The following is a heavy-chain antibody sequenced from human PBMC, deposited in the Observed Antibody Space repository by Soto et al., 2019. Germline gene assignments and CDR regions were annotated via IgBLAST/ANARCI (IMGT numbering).Heavy chain of an antibody. V-gene: IGHV3-21*01. CDR3: ARDRLGGKKNVGGRY. D-gene: IGHD1-26*01. CDR1: GFTFSSYS. J-gene: IGHJ4*02. CDR2: ISSSSSYI. Sequence: EVQLVESGGGLVKPGGSLRLSCAASGFTFSSYSMNWVRQAPGKGLEWVSSISSSSSYIYYADSVKGRFTISRDNAKNSLYLQMNSLRAEDTAVYYCARDRLGGKKNVGGRYWGQGTLVTVSS.